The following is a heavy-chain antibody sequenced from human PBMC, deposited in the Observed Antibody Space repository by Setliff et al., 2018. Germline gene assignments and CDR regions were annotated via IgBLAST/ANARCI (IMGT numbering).Heavy chain of an antibody. CDR3: VPGRGS. CDR2: INQGGGAQ. D-gene: IGHD6-25*01. Sequence: PGGSLRLSCAASGFSFSRYEMIWVRQAPGKGLEWVANINQGGGAQFYVDSVKGRFTISRDNAKNSLYLQMSSLRAEDTAVYYCVPGRGSWGQGALVTVSS. J-gene: IGHJ5*02. CDR1: GFSFSRYE. V-gene: IGHV3-7*01.